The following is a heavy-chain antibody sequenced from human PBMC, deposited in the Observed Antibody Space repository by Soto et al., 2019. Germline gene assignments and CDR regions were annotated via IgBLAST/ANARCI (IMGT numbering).Heavy chain of an antibody. CDR2: IYHSGST. J-gene: IGHJ4*02. D-gene: IGHD5-18*01. CDR3: ARARGGYSYGYDY. V-gene: IGHV4-30-2*01. CDR1: GGSISSGGYS. Sequence: SETLSLTCAVSGGSISSGGYSWSWIRQPPGKGLEWIGYIYHSGSTYYNPSLKSRVTISVGRSKNQFSLKLSSVTAADTAVYYCARARGGYSYGYDYWGQGTLVTVSS.